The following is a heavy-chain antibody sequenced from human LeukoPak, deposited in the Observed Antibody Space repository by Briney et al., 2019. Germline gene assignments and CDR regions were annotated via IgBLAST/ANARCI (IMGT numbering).Heavy chain of an antibody. CDR3: AKDYYDSSGFDAFDI. CDR2: ISGSGGST. J-gene: IGHJ3*02. D-gene: IGHD3-22*01. V-gene: IGHV3-23*01. CDR1: GFTFSSYA. Sequence: GGSLRPSCAASGFTFSSYAMSWVRQAPGKGLEWVSAISGSGGSTYYADSVKGRFTISRDNSKNTLYLQMNSLRAEDTAVYYCAKDYYDSSGFDAFDIWGQGTMVTVSS.